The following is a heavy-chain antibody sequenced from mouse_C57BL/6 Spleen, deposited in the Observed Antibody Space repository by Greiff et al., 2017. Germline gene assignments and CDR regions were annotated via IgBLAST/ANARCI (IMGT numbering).Heavy chain of an antibody. CDR3: ASGYSKGDWYFDV. D-gene: IGHD2-5*01. Sequence: QVQLKQPGAELVRPGSSVKLSCKASGYTFTSYWMHWVKQRPIQGLEWIGNIDPSDSETHYNQKFKDKATLTVDKSSSTAYMQLSSLTSEDSAVYYCASGYSKGDWYFDVWGTGTTVTVSS. CDR1: GYTFTSYW. V-gene: IGHV1-52*01. CDR2: IDPSDSET. J-gene: IGHJ1*03.